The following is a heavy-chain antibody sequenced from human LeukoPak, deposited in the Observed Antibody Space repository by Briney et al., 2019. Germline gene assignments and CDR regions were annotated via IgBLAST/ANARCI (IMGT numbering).Heavy chain of an antibody. J-gene: IGHJ4*02. CDR3: ARDSPVYALDY. D-gene: IGHD2-8*01. CDR1: GGSISSYY. Sequence: PSETLSLTCTVSGGSISSYYWSWIRQPPGKGLEWIGYIYYSGSTNYNPSLKSRVTISVDTSKNQFSLKLSSVTAADTAVYYCARDSPVYALDYWGQGTLVTVSS. CDR2: IYYSGST. V-gene: IGHV4-59*01.